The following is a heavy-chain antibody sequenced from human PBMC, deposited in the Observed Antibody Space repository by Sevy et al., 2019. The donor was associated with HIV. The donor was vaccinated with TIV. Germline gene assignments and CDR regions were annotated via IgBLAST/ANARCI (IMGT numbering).Heavy chain of an antibody. Sequence: SETLSLTCAVYGGSFSGYYWSWIRQPPGKGLEWIGEINHSGTTKYNPSLKSRVTISIDTSKNQFSLRLNSVTAADTAVYYCATHGEYEPFDPWGQGTLVTVSS. V-gene: IGHV4-34*01. CDR1: GGSFSGYY. J-gene: IGHJ5*02. D-gene: IGHD3-10*01. CDR3: ATHGEYEPFDP. CDR2: INHSGTT.